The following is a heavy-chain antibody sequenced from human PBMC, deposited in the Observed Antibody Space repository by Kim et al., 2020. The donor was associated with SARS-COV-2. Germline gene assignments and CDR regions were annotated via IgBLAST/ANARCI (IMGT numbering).Heavy chain of an antibody. CDR1: GFTFSSYG. CDR3: ARVSRFGEWIDV. V-gene: IGHV3-33*05. D-gene: IGHD3-10*02. Sequence: GGSLRLSCAASGFTFSSYGMHWVRQAPGKGLEWVSVISCDGSNKYYADSVKGRFTISRDNSKNTLYLQMNSLRAEDTAVYYCARVSRFGEWIDVWGQGTTVTLSS. J-gene: IGHJ6*02. CDR2: ISCDGSNK.